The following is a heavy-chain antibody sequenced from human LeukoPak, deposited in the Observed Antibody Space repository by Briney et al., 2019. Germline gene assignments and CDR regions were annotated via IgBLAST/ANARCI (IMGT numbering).Heavy chain of an antibody. D-gene: IGHD4-17*01. CDR3: ARGTVAKNYFDY. Sequence: SETLSLTCTVSGGSISSGGYYWSWIPQHPGKGLEWIGYSYYSGSTYYNPSLKSRVTISVDTSKNQFSLKLSSVTAADTAVYYCARGTVAKNYFDYWGQGTLVTVSS. CDR1: GGSISSGGYY. CDR2: SYYSGST. V-gene: IGHV4-31*03. J-gene: IGHJ4*02.